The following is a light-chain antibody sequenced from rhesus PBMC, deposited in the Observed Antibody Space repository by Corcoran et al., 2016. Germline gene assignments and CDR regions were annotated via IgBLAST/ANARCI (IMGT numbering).Light chain of an antibody. J-gene: IGKJ2*01. V-gene: IGKV2-91*01. CDR2: FAS. CDR1: QSLLHTNGYTY. Sequence: DIVMTQTPLSLPVTPGEPASISCRSSQSLLHTNGYTYLYWYLQKPGQSPQLLLYFASYRASGVPDRVSGGGAGTDFTLEISRVEAEDIGVYYCMQGTQLPYSFGQGTKVEIK. CDR3: MQGTQLPYS.